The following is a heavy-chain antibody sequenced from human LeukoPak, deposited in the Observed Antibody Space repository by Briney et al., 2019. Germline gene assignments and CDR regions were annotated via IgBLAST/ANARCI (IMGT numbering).Heavy chain of an antibody. CDR3: ARDLTGSYYYYIDV. Sequence: SETLSLTCTVSGGSISSYYWTWIRQPAGKGLEWIGRIYTSGSTNYNPSLKSRVTMSVDTSKNQFSLKLSSVTAADTAVYYCARDLTGSYYYYIDVWGKGTTVTISS. J-gene: IGHJ6*03. CDR2: IYTSGST. D-gene: IGHD3-9*01. CDR1: GGSISSYY. V-gene: IGHV4-4*07.